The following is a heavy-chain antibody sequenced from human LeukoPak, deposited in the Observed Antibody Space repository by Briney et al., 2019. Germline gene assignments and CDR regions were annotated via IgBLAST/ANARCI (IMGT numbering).Heavy chain of an antibody. CDR3: ARGGYHAYYLDY. CDR1: GFAFDDYA. V-gene: IGHV3-9*01. D-gene: IGHD5-18*01. CDR2: INWSSDII. J-gene: IGHJ4*02. Sequence: GRSLRLSCAASGFAFDDYAMHWVRQAPGKGLEWVSGINWSSDIIAYADSVKGRLTISRDNAKNTLYLQMNSLRAEDTAVYYCARGGYHAYYLDYWGQGSLVTVSS.